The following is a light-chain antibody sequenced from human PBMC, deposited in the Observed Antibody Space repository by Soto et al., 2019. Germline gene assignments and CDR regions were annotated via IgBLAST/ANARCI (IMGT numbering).Light chain of an antibody. CDR3: SSYARRSTLV. J-gene: IGLJ3*02. V-gene: IGLV2-14*01. Sequence: QSALTQPASVSGSPGQSITISCTGTSSDVGDYNYVSWYQQHPGKAPKLIIYEVSNRASGVSTRFSGSRSGNTASLTISGLQAEDEADHYCSSYARRSTLVFGGGTKLTVL. CDR2: EVS. CDR1: SSDVGDYNY.